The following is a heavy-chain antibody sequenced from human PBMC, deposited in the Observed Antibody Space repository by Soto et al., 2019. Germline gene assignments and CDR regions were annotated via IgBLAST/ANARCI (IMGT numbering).Heavy chain of an antibody. Sequence: SETLSLTCTVSGGSISSGGYHWSWIRQHPGKGLEWFRYTYYSASTYYNPSVKSQVTISVDTSKNQFSLKLSPVTAPDTAVYYCARDATGGGPGTSGYGMDVWGQGTTVTVSS. V-gene: IGHV4-31*01. D-gene: IGHD1-1*01. CDR1: GGSISSGGYH. CDR2: TYYSAST. J-gene: IGHJ6*02. CDR3: ARDATGGGPGTSGYGMDV.